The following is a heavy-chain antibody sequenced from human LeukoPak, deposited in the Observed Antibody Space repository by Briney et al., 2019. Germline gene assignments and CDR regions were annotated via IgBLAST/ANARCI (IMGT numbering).Heavy chain of an antibody. CDR2: IYHSGST. CDR3: ARGGNWALDY. CDR1: GGSISSGGYS. Sequence: PSQTLSLTCAVSGGSISSGGYSRGWIRQPPGKGLEWIGYIYHSGSTYYNPSLKSRVTISVDRSKNQFSLKLSSVTAADTAVYYCARGGNWALDYWGQGTLVTVSS. J-gene: IGHJ4*02. V-gene: IGHV4-30-2*01. D-gene: IGHD7-27*01.